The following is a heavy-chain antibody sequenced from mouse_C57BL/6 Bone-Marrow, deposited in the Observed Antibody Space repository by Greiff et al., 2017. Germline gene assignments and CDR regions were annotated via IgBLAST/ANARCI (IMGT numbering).Heavy chain of an antibody. V-gene: IGHV2-2*01. Sequence: LRLKESGPGLVQPSQRLSSTCTVPGFSLTSSGVPWFRQSPGKGLEWLGVIWSGGSTDYTAAFISRLSISKDKSKDQVFFKMNSLQSDDTAIYYCARTPIYAMDYWGQGTSVTVSS. J-gene: IGHJ4*01. CDR3: ARTPIYAMDY. CDR1: GFSLTSSG. CDR2: IWSGGST.